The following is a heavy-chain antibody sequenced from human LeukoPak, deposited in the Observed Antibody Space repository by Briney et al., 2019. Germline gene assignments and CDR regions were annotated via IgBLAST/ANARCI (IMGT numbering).Heavy chain of an antibody. CDR3: ARDRYCSSTSCSVWGA. Sequence: PSETLSLTCTVSGGSISSSSYYWGWIRQPPGKGLEWIGSIYYSGSTYYNPSLKSRVTISVDTSKNPFSLKLSSVTAADTAVYYCARDRYCSSTSCSVWGAWGQGTLVTVSS. D-gene: IGHD2-2*01. CDR2: IYYSGST. CDR1: GGSISSSSYY. V-gene: IGHV4-39*07. J-gene: IGHJ4*02.